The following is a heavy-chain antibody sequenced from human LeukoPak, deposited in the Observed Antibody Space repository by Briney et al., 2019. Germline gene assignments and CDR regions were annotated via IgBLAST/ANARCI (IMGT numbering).Heavy chain of an antibody. Sequence: PSETLSLTCSVSGISVNSTYFWGWIRPAPGKGLEWIGSIYHTGTTDYNPSLKSRVTISIDTSKNQFSLNLRSVSAADTAVYYCARAKLVTPQFNWFDPWGQGTLVTVSS. CDR2: IYHTGTT. CDR1: GISVNSTYF. J-gene: IGHJ5*02. V-gene: IGHV4-38-2*02. CDR3: ARAKLVTPQFNWFDP. D-gene: IGHD3-9*01.